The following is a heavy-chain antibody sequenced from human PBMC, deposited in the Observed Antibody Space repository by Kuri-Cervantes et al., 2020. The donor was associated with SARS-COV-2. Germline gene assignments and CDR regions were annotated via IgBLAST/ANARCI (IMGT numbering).Heavy chain of an antibody. CDR2: INHSGST. V-gene: IGHV4-34*01. CDR3: ARGVGAAVAGTLITIYYYYGMDV. Sequence: LRLSCAASGFTFSNAWMSWIRQPPGKGLEWIGEINHSGSTNYNPSLKSRVTISVDTSKNQFSLKLSSVTAADTAVYYCARGVGAAVAGTLITIYYYYGMDVWGQGTTVTVSS. J-gene: IGHJ6*02. CDR1: GFTFSNAW. D-gene: IGHD6-19*01.